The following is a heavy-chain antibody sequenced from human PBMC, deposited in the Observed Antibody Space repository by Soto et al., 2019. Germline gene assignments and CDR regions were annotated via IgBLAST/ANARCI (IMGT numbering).Heavy chain of an antibody. CDR2: IIPIFGTA. CDR1: GGTFSSYA. V-gene: IGHV1-69*13. Sequence: SVKVSCKASGGTFSSYAISWVRQAPGQGLEWMGGIIPIFGTANYAQKFQGRVTITADESTSTAYMELSSLSSEDTAVYYCARSQITMVRGVIHYYYYGMDVWGQGTTVTVSS. CDR3: ARSQITMVRGVIHYYYYGMDV. D-gene: IGHD3-10*01. J-gene: IGHJ6*02.